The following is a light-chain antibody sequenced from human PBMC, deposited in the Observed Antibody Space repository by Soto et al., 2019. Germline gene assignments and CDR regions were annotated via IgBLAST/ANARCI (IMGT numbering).Light chain of an antibody. Sequence: QSALTQPPSASGSPGQSVTISCTGTSSDVGAYSYVSWYQQHPGKAPKLMIYEVSKRPSGVPDRFPGSKSGNTASLTVSGLQAEDEADYYCSSYAGSNNFVVFGGGTKVTVL. J-gene: IGLJ2*01. CDR2: EVS. CDR3: SSYAGSNNFVV. V-gene: IGLV2-8*01. CDR1: SSDVGAYSY.